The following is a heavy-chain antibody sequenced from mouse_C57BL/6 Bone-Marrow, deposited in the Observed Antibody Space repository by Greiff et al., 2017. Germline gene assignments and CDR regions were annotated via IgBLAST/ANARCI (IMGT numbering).Heavy chain of an antibody. CDR3: ARGGNYGGYYFDY. V-gene: IGHV1-47*01. CDR1: GYTFTTYP. D-gene: IGHD2-1*01. J-gene: IGHJ2*01. Sequence: VQLQQSGAELVKPGASVKMSCKASGYTFTTYPIEWMKQNHGKSLEWIGNFHPYNDDTNYNEKFKGKATLTVEKSSSTVYLQLSRLTSDDSAVYYCARGGNYGGYYFDYWGQGTTLTVSS. CDR2: FHPYNDDT.